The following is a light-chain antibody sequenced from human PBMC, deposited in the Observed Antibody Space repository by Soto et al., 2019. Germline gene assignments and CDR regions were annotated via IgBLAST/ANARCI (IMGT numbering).Light chain of an antibody. CDR1: SSDFGGFNY. J-gene: IGLJ1*01. CDR3: CSYAGSMLYV. V-gene: IGLV2-11*01. CDR2: DVN. Sequence: QSALTQPRSVSGSPGQSASISCTGTSSDFGGFNYVSWYQQHPGKDPQLIIYDVNKRPSGVPDRFSGSKSGNTASLTISGLRTEDEADYFCCSYAGSMLYVVGSGTKLTVL.